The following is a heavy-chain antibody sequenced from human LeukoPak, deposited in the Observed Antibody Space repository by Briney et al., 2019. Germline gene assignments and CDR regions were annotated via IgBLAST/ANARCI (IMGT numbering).Heavy chain of an antibody. V-gene: IGHV3-74*01. Sequence: GGSLRLSCAASGFTFSSYWMHWVRQAPGKGLVWVSRIKSDGSYTTYADSVKGRFTISRDNAKNTLYLHMNSLRAEDTAVYYSATGGSGYVSYWGQGTLVTVSS. CDR2: IKSDGSYT. CDR1: GFTFSSYW. D-gene: IGHD5-12*01. J-gene: IGHJ4*02. CDR3: ATGGSGYVSY.